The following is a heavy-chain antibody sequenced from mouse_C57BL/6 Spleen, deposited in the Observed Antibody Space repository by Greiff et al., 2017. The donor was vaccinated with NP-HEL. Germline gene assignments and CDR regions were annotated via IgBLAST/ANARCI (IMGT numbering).Heavy chain of an antibody. CDR3: ARISSSYYYAMDD. D-gene: IGHD1-2*01. CDR1: GFSLTSYG. V-gene: IGHV2-2*01. CDR2: IWSGGST. J-gene: IGHJ4*01. Sequence: QVQLKESGPGLVQPSQSLSITCTVSGFSLTSYGVHWVRQSPGKGLEWLGVIWSGGSTDYNAAFISRLSISKDNSKSQVFFKMNSLQADDTAIYYCARISSSYYYAMDDWGQGTSVTVSS.